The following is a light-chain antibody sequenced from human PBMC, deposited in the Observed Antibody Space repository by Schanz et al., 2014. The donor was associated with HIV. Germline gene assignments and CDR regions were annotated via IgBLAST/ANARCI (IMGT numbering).Light chain of an antibody. Sequence: QSALTQPASVSGSPGQSITIPCTGTSSDVGGYNYVAWYQQHPGKAPKLMIYDVSDRPSGVSNRFSGSKSDNTASLTISGLQAEDEADYYCSSYAGNNYYVFGTGTKLTVL. CDR1: SSDVGGYNY. CDR2: DVS. CDR3: SSYAGNNYYV. J-gene: IGLJ1*01. V-gene: IGLV2-14*03.